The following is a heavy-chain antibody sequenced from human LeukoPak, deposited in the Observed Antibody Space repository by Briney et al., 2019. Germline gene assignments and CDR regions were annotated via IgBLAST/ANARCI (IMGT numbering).Heavy chain of an antibody. CDR1: GFTFSSYS. Sequence: GRSLRLSCAASGFTFSSYSMNWVRQAPGKGLEWVSSISSSSSYIYYADSVKGRSTISRDNAKNSLYLQMNSLRAEDTAVYYCARVEGSAAGPGDAFDIWGQDTIPTVSS. CDR3: ARVEGSAAGPGDAFDI. D-gene: IGHD6-13*01. V-gene: IGHV3-21*01. CDR2: ISSSSSYI. J-gene: IGHJ3*02.